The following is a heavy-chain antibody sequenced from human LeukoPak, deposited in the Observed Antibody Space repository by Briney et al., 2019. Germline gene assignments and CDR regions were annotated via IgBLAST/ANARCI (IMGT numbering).Heavy chain of an antibody. CDR3: ATPRRFYGSGSYDY. V-gene: IGHV1-69*01. CDR1: VGPFTTSA. D-gene: IGHD3-10*01. CDR2: IITSLTTA. Sequence: SSLKVCSKPSVGPFTTSAINSGRGAPGHGLEWMGGIITSLTTAYYAQKFQGRVTITADEYTRTAYMELSSLKSDDTAVYYCATPRRFYGSGSYDYWGQGTLVTVSS. J-gene: IGHJ4*02.